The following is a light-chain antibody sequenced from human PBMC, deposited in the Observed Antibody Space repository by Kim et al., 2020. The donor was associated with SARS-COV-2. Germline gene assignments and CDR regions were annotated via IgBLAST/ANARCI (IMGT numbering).Light chain of an antibody. CDR1: QIVSSTY. CDR2: AAS. CDR3: QQYGNSRIT. J-gene: IGKJ3*01. Sequence: EIVFTQSPGTLSLSPGERATLSCRASQIVSSTYLAWYQQRPGQAPRLLIYAASSRATGIPDRFSGSGSGTDFTLTISRLEPEDFAVYYCQQYGNSRITFGPGTKVDIK. V-gene: IGKV3-20*01.